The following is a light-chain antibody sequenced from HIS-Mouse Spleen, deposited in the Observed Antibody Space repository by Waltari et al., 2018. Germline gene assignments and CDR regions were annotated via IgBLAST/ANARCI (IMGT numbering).Light chain of an antibody. CDR2: EDS. J-gene: IGLJ2*01. V-gene: IGLV3-10*01. CDR3: YSTDSSGNHRV. CDR1: ALPKKY. Sequence: SYELTQPPSVSVSPGQTAMITCSGDALPKKYAYWYQQKSGQAPVLVIYEDSKLPSGIPERFSGSSSGTMATLTISGAQVEDEADYYCYSTDSSGNHRVFGGGTKLTVL.